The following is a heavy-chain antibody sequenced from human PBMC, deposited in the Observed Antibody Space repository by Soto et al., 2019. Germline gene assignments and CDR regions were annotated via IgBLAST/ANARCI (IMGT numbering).Heavy chain of an antibody. CDR3: ARGGLLPDY. D-gene: IGHD6-19*01. J-gene: IGHJ4*02. V-gene: IGHV4-30-2*01. CDR2: ISHSGST. CDR1: GGSTSSGGYS. Sequence: QLQLQESGSGLVKPSQTLSLTCAVSGGSTSSGGYSWSWLRQPPGKGLEWIGYISHSGSTYYNPSHKSRVTISLDASKNQFSLGLSSVAAADTAVYYCARGGLLPDYWGQGTLVTVSS.